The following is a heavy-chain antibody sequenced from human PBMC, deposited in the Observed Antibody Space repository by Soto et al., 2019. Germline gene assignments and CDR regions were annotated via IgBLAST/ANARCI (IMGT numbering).Heavy chain of an antibody. V-gene: IGHV1-2*02. CDR1: GYTFTGYY. D-gene: IGHD2-2*01. CDR3: ARDEGYCSSTSCPGHWFDP. Sequence: VSCKASGYTFTGYYMHWVRQAPGQGLEWMGWINPNSGGTNYAQKFQGRVTMTRDTSISTAYMELSRLRSDDTAVYYCARDEGYCSSTSCPGHWFDPWGQGTLVTVS. J-gene: IGHJ5*02. CDR2: INPNSGGT.